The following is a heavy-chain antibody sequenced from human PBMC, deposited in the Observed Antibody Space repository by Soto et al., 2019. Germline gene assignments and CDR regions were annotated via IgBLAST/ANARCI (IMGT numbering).Heavy chain of an antibody. CDR2: TPGSGGSA. D-gene: IGHD6-19*01. CDR3: AKGGSSGWFYFDF. V-gene: IGHV3-23*01. Sequence: PGGSLRLSCAASGFTFGTYAMNWVRQAPGKGLEWVSSTPGSGGSAYYADSVRGRFTISRDNSKNTVYLQLDSLRPEDSAIYYCAKGGSSGWFYFDFWGPGTQVTVFS. J-gene: IGHJ4*02. CDR1: GFTFGTYA.